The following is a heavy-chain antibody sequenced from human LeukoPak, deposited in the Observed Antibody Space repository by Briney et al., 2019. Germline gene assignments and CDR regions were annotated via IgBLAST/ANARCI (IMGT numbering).Heavy chain of an antibody. CDR1: GGSFSGYY. Sequence: PETLSLTCAVYGGSFSGYYWSWIRQPPGKGLEWIGEINHSGSTNYNPSLKSRVTISVDTSKNQFSLKLSSVTAADTAVYYCARCMTTGIAAVQECYFDYWGQGTLVTVSS. V-gene: IGHV4-34*01. CDR2: INHSGST. D-gene: IGHD6-13*01. J-gene: IGHJ4*02. CDR3: ARCMTTGIAAVQECYFDY.